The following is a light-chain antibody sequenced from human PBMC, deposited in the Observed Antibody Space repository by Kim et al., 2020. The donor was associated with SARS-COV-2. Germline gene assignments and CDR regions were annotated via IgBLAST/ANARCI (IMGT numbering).Light chain of an antibody. CDR1: QSVNSKS. CDR2: AAS. J-gene: IGKJ2*01. CDR3: QQYTTPSFT. Sequence: ENVLTQSPGTLSLSPGERATLSCRASQSVNSKSVAWYQQRPGQAPRLLVYAASTRATGIPDRFSGRGSGTDFTLTISRLEPEDFAVYYCQQYTTPSFTFGQGTKLEI. V-gene: IGKV3-20*01.